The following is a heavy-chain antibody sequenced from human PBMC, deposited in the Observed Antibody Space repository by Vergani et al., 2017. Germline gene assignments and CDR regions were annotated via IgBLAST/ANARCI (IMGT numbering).Heavy chain of an antibody. V-gene: IGHV3-48*01. J-gene: IGHJ6*02. Sequence: EVQLVESGGGLVQPGGSLRLSCAASGFTFSSYSMNWVRQAPGKGLEWVSYISSSSSTIYYADSVKGRFTISRDNAKNSLYLQMNSLRAEDTAVYYCAGDHAYGDXGPPPGYYYYGMDVWGQGTTVTVSS. D-gene: IGHD4-17*01. CDR2: ISSSSSTI. CDR1: GFTFSSYS. CDR3: AGDHAYGDXGPPPGYYYYGMDV.